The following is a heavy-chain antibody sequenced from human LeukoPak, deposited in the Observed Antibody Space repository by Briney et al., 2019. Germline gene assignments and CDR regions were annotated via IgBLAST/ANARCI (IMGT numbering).Heavy chain of an antibody. CDR2: ISAHNGNT. Sequence: ASVKVSCKASGYTFTSYGISWVRQAPGQGLEWRGWISAHNGNTNYAQKLQGRVTMTTDTSTSTAYMELRSLRSDDTAVYYCARCSGYEWGYYYYYGMDVWGQGTTVTVSS. V-gene: IGHV1-18*01. CDR1: GYTFTSYG. D-gene: IGHD5-12*01. J-gene: IGHJ6*02. CDR3: ARCSGYEWGYYYYYGMDV.